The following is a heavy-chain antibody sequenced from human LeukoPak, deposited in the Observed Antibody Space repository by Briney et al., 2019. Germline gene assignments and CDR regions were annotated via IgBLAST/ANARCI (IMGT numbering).Heavy chain of an antibody. CDR3: ARDKPGGSGSLDY. CDR2: INWNGGST. D-gene: IGHD3-10*01. J-gene: IGHJ4*02. CDR1: GFTFYDYG. V-gene: IGHV3-20*04. Sequence: GGSLRLSCAASGFTFYDYGMSWVRHAPGKGLEWVSGINWNGGSTGYADSVKGRFTFSRDHSKNTVYIQMNSLRAEDTAVYYCARDKPGGSGSLDYWGQGTLVTVSS.